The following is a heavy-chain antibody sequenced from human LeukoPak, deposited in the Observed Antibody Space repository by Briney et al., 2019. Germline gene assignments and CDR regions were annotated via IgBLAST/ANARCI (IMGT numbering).Heavy chain of an antibody. D-gene: IGHD2-15*01. Sequence: GGSLRLSCAASGFTFSSYAVSWVRQAPGKGLEWVSAISGSGGSTYYADSVKGRFTISRDNSKNTLYLQMNSLRAEDTAVYYCAKDLILGYCSGGSCYSSYYGMDVWGQGTTVTVSS. CDR1: GFTFSSYA. V-gene: IGHV3-23*01. J-gene: IGHJ6*02. CDR2: ISGSGGST. CDR3: AKDLILGYCSGGSCYSSYYGMDV.